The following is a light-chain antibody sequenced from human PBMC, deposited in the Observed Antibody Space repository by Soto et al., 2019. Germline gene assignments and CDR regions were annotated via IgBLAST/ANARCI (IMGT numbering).Light chain of an antibody. CDR3: QQRTNWPRVT. V-gene: IGKV3-11*01. J-gene: IGKJ1*01. CDR2: DAS. Sequence: EIVLTQSPATLSLPPGERATLSCRASQSVSSYLAWYQQKPGQAPRLLIYDASNRATGIPARFSGSGSGTDFTLTISSLEPEDFAIYYCQQRTNWPRVTFGQGTKVDIK. CDR1: QSVSSY.